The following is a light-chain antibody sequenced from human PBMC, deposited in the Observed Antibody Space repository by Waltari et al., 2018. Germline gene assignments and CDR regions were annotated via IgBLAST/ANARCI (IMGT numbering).Light chain of an antibody. V-gene: IGLV4-69*01. CDR3: QTWGSGIVT. J-gene: IGLJ2*01. Sequence: ASLGASVKLTCTLSTGHSDFAIAWHQQQPERGPRYLMKLNSDGSHTKGDELPDRFSGSSSGAERYLTISSLQAEDEAAYYCQTWGSGIVTFGGGTQLTVL. CDR1: TGHSDFA. CDR2: LNSDGSH.